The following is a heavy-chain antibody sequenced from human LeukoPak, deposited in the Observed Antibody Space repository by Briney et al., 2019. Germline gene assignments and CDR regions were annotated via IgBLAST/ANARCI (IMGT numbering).Heavy chain of an antibody. CDR2: IYYSGST. Sequence: PSETLSLTCTVSGGSISSSSYYWGWIRQPPGKGLEWIGSIYYSGSTYYNPSLKSRVTISVDTSKNQFSLKLSSVTAADTAVYYCARQVTTVTTPGIFFDYWGQGTLVTVSS. D-gene: IGHD4-17*01. V-gene: IGHV4-39*01. CDR3: ARQVTTVTTPGIFFDY. CDR1: GGSISSSSYY. J-gene: IGHJ4*02.